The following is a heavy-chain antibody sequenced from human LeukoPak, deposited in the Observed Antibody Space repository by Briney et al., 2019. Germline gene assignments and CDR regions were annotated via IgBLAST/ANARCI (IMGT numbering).Heavy chain of an antibody. CDR3: ASLNCSSTSPINWFDP. CDR2: INHSGST. V-gene: IGHV4-34*01. J-gene: IGHJ5*02. D-gene: IGHD2-2*01. Sequence: SETLSLTCTVSGGSISSYYWSWIRQPPGKGLEWIGEINHSGSTNYNPSLKSRVTISVDTSKNQFSLKLSSVTAADTAVYYCASLNCSSTSPINWFDPWGQGTLVTVSS. CDR1: GGSISSYY.